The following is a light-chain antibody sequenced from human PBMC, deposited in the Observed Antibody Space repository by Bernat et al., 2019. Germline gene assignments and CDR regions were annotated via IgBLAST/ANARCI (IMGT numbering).Light chain of an antibody. J-gene: IGKJ1*01. Sequence: DIVLTQTPLSSPVTLGQPASISCTSSQSLVHSNGDTYLSWLHQRPGQPPRLLIYKISNPFSGVPDRFSGAGAGTDFTLRISRVEAEDVGSYYCMQAAQGGTFGQGTTVEIK. V-gene: IGKV2-24*01. CDR2: KIS. CDR3: MQAAQGGT. CDR1: QSLVHSNGDTY.